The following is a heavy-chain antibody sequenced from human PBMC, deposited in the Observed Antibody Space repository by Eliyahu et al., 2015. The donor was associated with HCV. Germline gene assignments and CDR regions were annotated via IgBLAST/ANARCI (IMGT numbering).Heavy chain of an antibody. CDR3: ARQPPMVRGVIISKRYYYYGMDV. J-gene: IGHJ6*02. V-gene: IGHV4-34*01. Sequence: QVQLQQWGAGLLKPSETLSLTCAVYGGSFSGYYWSWIRQPPGKGLEWIGEINHSGSTNYNPSLKSRVTISVDTSKNQFSLKLSSVTAADTAVYYCARQPPMVRGVIISKRYYYYGMDVWGQGTTVTVSS. D-gene: IGHD3-10*01. CDR1: GGSFSGYY. CDR2: INHSGST.